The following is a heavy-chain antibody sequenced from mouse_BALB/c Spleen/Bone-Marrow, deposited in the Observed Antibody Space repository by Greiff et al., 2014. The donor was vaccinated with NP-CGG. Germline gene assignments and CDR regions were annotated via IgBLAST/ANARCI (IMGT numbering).Heavy chain of an antibody. Sequence: EVQLQQSGPELVKPGASVKVSCKASGYAFTNYNMYWVKQSHGKSLEWIGYNDPYSGGTNYNQKYKGKATLTVDKSSSTAYMHLNSLTSEDSAVYYCARLGTTAVPDYWGQGTTLTVSS. CDR2: NDPYSGGT. CDR1: GYAFTNYN. D-gene: IGHD1-1*01. V-gene: IGHV1S135*01. CDR3: ARLGTTAVPDY. J-gene: IGHJ2*01.